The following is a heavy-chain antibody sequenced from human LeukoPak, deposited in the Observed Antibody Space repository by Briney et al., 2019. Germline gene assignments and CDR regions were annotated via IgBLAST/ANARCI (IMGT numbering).Heavy chain of an antibody. CDR2: IFGSGGSP. Sequence: GGSLRLSCEAPGFTFGSHAMYWVRQAPGKGLEWVAGIFGSGGSPHYADSVKGRFTISRDNAKNSLYLQMNSLRAEDTAVYYCARDRGGSYSAIDYWGQGTLVTVSS. J-gene: IGHJ4*02. D-gene: IGHD1-26*01. CDR1: GFTFGSHA. V-gene: IGHV3-23*01. CDR3: ARDRGGSYSAIDY.